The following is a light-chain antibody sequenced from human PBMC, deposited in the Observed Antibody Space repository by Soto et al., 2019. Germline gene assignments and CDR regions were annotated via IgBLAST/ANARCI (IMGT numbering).Light chain of an antibody. V-gene: IGKV1-27*01. CDR3: QQIHSTSSYT. J-gene: IGKJ2*01. Sequence: DIQMTQSPSSLSASVGDRVTITCRASQGISNYLAWYQQKPGKVPKLLIYAASTLQSGVPSRFSGSGSGTDFTLTISSLQPEDVATYYCQQIHSTSSYTFGQGTKVDIK. CDR2: AAS. CDR1: QGISNY.